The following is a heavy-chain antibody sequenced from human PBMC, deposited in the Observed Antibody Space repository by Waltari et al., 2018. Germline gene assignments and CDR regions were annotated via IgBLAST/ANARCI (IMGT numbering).Heavy chain of an antibody. D-gene: IGHD3-10*01. J-gene: IGHJ4*02. CDR2: SDPKSGGTNT. CDR3: GRDYYGSIDS. V-gene: IGHV1-2*06. Sequence: QVQLVQSGAEVKKPGASVKVSCKASGYTFTGYSLHWVRQAPGQGLEWMRRSDPKSGGTNTNYEHKFQGRVTMTRDTSICTDYMGLNRRQSDDTAVYYGGRDYYGSIDSWGQGTLVTVSS. CDR1: GYTFTGYS.